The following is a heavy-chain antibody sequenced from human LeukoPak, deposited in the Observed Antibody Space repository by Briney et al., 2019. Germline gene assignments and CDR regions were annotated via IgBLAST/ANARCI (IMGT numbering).Heavy chain of an antibody. Sequence: SETLSLTCTVSGGSISSYYWSWIRQPPGKGLEWIGYIYYSGSTNYNPSLKSRVTISVDTSKNQFSLKLSSVTAADTAVYYCAREGKGRFDCWGQGTLVTVSS. CDR1: GGSISSYY. D-gene: IGHD1-26*01. J-gene: IGHJ4*02. V-gene: IGHV4-59*01. CDR2: IYYSGST. CDR3: AREGKGRFDC.